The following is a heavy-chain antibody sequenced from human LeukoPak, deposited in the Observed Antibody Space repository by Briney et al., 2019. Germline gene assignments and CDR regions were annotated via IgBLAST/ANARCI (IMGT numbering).Heavy chain of an antibody. D-gene: IGHD2-15*01. V-gene: IGHV1-8*03. J-gene: IGHJ5*02. CDR3: ARGRTNQRRYCSGGSCYPNWFDP. CDR2: MNPNSGNT. CDR1: GYTFTSYD. Sequence: ASVKVSCKASGYTFTSYDINWVRQATGQGLEWMGWMNPNSGNTGYAQKFQGRVTITRNTSISTAYMELSSLRSEDTAVYYCARGRTNQRRYCSGGSCYPNWFDPWGQGTLVTVSS.